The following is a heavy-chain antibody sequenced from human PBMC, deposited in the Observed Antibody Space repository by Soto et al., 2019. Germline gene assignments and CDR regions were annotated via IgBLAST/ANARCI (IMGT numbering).Heavy chain of an antibody. J-gene: IGHJ5*02. V-gene: IGHV4-39*01. D-gene: IGHD2-2*01. Sequence: SETLSLTCTVSGGSISSGGYYWSWIRQPPGKGLEWIGSIYYSGSTYYNPSLKSRVTISVDTSKNQFSLKLSSVTAADAAVYYCARRGGYCSSTSCTKWFDPWGQGTLVTVSS. CDR3: ARRGGYCSSTSCTKWFDP. CDR1: GGSISSGGYY. CDR2: IYYSGST.